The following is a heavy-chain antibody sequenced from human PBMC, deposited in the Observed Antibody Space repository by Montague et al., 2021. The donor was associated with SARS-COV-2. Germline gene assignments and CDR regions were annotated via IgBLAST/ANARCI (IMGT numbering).Heavy chain of an antibody. J-gene: IGHJ4*02. CDR1: GDSISSSGHY. V-gene: IGHV4-39*07. CDR3: ARGRVREEYMDF. Sequence: SETLSLTCTVSGDSISSSGHYWSWIRQPPGKGLEWLGIVYYSGCTYYNPSLKSRVTISVDASKNQFSLKLSSLTAADTAVYYCARGRVREEYMDFWGQGTPLTVSS. D-gene: IGHD6-6*01. CDR2: VYYSGCT.